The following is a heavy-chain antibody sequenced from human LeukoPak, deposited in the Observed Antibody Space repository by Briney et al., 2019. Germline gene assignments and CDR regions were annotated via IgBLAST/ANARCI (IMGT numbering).Heavy chain of an antibody. CDR2: ISYDGSNK. D-gene: IGHD4-17*01. Sequence: GRSLRLSCAASGFTFSSYAMHWVRQAPGKGLEWVAVISYDGSNKYYADSVKGRFTISRDNSKNTLYLQMNSLRAEDTAVYYCAKVRLYGDYPEIDYWGQGTLVAVSS. CDR1: GFTFSSYA. CDR3: AKVRLYGDYPEIDY. J-gene: IGHJ4*02. V-gene: IGHV3-30*04.